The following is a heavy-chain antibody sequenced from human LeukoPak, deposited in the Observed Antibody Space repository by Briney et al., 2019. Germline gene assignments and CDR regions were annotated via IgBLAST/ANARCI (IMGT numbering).Heavy chain of an antibody. V-gene: IGHV4-34*01. CDR2: INHSGST. CDR1: GGSFRGYY. Sequence: SETLSLTCAVYGGSFRGYYWSWIRQPPGKGLEWIGEINHSGSTNYNPSLKSRVTISVDTSKNQFSLKLSSVTAADTAVYYCARPRDGYGGGLDYWGQGTLVTVSS. J-gene: IGHJ4*02. CDR3: ARPRDGYGGGLDY. D-gene: IGHD5-24*01.